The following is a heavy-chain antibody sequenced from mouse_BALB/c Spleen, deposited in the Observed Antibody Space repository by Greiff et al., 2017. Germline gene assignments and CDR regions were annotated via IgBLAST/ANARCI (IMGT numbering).Heavy chain of an antibody. J-gene: IGHJ2*01. V-gene: IGHV1-9*01. CDR2: ILPGSGST. D-gene: IGHD1-1*01. Sequence: QVQLQQSGAELMKPGASVKISCKATGYTFSSYWIEWVKQRPGHGLEWIGEILPGSGSTNYNEKFKGKATFTADTSSNTAYMQLSSLTSEDSAVYYCARLVGSSYSYYFDYWGQGTTLTVSS. CDR1: GYTFSSYW. CDR3: ARLVGSSYSYYFDY.